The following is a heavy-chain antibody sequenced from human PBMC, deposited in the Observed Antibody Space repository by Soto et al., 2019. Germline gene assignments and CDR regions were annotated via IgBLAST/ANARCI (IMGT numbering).Heavy chain of an antibody. CDR3: ARDYYGMDV. CDR1: GGSISRGGYS. J-gene: IGHJ6*02. V-gene: IGHV4-30-2*06. Sequence: PSETLSLTCTVSGGSISRGGYSWTWIRQSPGKGLEWIGYTYQSGSAYYNPSLKSRVTISVDRSKNQFSLNLTSVTAADTDVYYCARDYYGMDVWGRGTTVT. CDR2: TYQSGSA.